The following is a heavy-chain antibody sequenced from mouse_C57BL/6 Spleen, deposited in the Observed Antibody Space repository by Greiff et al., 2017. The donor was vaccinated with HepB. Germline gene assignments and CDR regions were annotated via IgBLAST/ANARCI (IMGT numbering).Heavy chain of an antibody. Sequence: VQLKESGAELVKPGASVKMSCKASGYTFTTYPIEWMKQNHGKSLEWIGNFHPYNDDTKYNEKFKGKATLTVEKSSSTVYLELSRLTSDDSAVYYCARGGYGYDRGYYFDYWGQGTTLTVSS. CDR3: ARGGYGYDRGYYFDY. CDR1: GYTFTTYP. D-gene: IGHD2-2*01. CDR2: FHPYNDDT. V-gene: IGHV1-47*01. J-gene: IGHJ2*01.